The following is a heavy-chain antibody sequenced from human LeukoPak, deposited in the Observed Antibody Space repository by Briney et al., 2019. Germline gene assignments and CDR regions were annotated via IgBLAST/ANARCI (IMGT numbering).Heavy chain of an antibody. J-gene: IGHJ5*02. Sequence: ASVKVSCKASGYTFTSLDINWVRQATGQGLEWMGWINPNSGNRGYAQQFQGRVTMTTDTSTSTAYMELRSLRSDDTAVYYCARLPRSSSFDPWGQGTLVTVSS. CDR3: ARLPRSSSFDP. CDR1: GYTFTSLD. D-gene: IGHD6-13*01. CDR2: INPNSGNR. V-gene: IGHV1-8*02.